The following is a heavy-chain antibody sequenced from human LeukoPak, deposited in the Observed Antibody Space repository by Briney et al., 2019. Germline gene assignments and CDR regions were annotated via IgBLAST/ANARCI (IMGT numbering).Heavy chain of an antibody. J-gene: IGHJ4*02. CDR2: ISGSGGST. Sequence: GGSLRLSCAASGFTFSSYAMSWVRQAPGKGLEWVSAISGSGGSTYYAASVKGRFTISRDNAKNSLYLQMNSLRAEDTAVYYCATDGGPAYSSSWYLYWGQGSLVTVSS. V-gene: IGHV3-23*01. CDR1: GFTFSSYA. CDR3: ATDGGPAYSSSWYLY. D-gene: IGHD6-13*01.